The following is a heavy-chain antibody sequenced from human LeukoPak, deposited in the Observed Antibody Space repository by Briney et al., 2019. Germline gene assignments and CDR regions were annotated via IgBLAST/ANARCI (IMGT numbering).Heavy chain of an antibody. D-gene: IGHD3-22*01. CDR2: ISAYNGNT. CDR1: GYTFTSYG. V-gene: IGHV1-18*01. Sequence: ASVKVSCKASGYTFTSYGISWVRQAPGQGFEWMGWISAYNGNTNYAQKLQGRVTMTTDTSTSTAYMELRSLRSDDTAVYYCARGSDYYDSSGYYQYYFDYWGQGTLVTVSS. CDR3: ARGSDYYDSSGYYQYYFDY. J-gene: IGHJ4*02.